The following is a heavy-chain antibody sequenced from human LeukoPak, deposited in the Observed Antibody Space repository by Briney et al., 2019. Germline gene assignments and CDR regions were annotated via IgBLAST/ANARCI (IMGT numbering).Heavy chain of an antibody. Sequence: SETLSLTCAVYGGSFSGYYWSWIRQPPGKGLEWIGEINHSGSTNYNPSLKSRVTISVDTSKNQFSLKLSSVTAADTAVYYCASIDYGDPKSDYWGQGTLVTVS. CDR2: INHSGST. J-gene: IGHJ4*02. CDR1: GGSFSGYY. D-gene: IGHD4-17*01. CDR3: ASIDYGDPKSDY. V-gene: IGHV4-34*01.